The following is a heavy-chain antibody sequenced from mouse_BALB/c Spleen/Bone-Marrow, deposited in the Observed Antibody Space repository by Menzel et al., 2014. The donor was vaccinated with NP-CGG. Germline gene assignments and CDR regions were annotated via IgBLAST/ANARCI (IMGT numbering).Heavy chain of an antibody. CDR3: ARVNPWYFDV. V-gene: IGHV14-3*02. J-gene: IGHJ1*01. D-gene: IGHD2-2*01. CDR1: GFNIKDTY. CDR2: IDPASGDT. Sequence: VQLQQSGAELVKQGASVKLSCTASGFNIKDTYIHWVMQRPEQGLAWIGRIDPASGDTKFDPKFQGKATITADTSSNTAYLQVTSLTSEDTAVYYCARVNPWYFDVWGAGTTVTVSS.